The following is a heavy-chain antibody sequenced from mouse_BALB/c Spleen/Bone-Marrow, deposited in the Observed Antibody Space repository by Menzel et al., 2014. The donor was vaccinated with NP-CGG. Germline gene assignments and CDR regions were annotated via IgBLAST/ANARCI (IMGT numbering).Heavy chain of an antibody. CDR1: GFTFTDYY. V-gene: IGHV7-3*02. CDR3: ARFPMDY. CDR2: IRNKAYGYTT. Sequence: EVQRVESGGGLVQPGGPLRLSCTTSGFTFTDYYMSWVRQPPGKALEWLAFIRNKAYGYTTEYSASVRGRFTISRDNSQSILYLQMNTLRAEDSATYYCARFPMDYWGQGTSVTVSS. J-gene: IGHJ4*01.